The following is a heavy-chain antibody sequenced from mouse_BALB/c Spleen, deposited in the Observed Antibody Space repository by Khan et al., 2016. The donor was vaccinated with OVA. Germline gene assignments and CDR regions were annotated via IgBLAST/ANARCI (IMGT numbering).Heavy chain of an antibody. J-gene: IGHJ2*01. CDR2: IYPGNGDT. V-gene: IGHV1-5*01. D-gene: IGHD1-1*01. CDR3: ARIALGIYEIWDY. CDR1: GYTFTNYW. Sequence: VQLKQSGTVLARPGASVKMSCKASGYTFTNYWMHWVKQRPGQGLEWIGKIYPGNGDTNYNQKFKGKAKLTADKSTSTAYMQLSSRTNEDCSFYYCARIALGIYEIWDYWGQGTTLTVSS.